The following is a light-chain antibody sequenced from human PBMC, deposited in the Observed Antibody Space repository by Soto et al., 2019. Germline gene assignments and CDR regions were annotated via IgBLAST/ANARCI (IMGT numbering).Light chain of an antibody. CDR1: QSIRSY. V-gene: IGKV1-39*01. Sequence: DIQLTKSRCSLSPSFGDRVTITCRASQSIRSYLNWVQQKPGKAPKLLIYDASSLQTGVPSRFSGSGSGTDFSLTISSLQPEDFATYYCQQSYSTPPWTFGQGTKVDIK. J-gene: IGKJ1*01. CDR3: QQSYSTPPWT. CDR2: DAS.